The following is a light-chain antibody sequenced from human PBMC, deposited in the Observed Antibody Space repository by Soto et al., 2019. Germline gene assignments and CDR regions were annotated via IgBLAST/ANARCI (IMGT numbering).Light chain of an antibody. J-gene: IGKJ5*01. CDR1: QGISTS. V-gene: IGKV1-9*01. Sequence: DIQLTQSPSLLSSSVGERFTITCLASQGISTSLAWYQQKPGKAPKLLIYAASTVQSGVPSRFSGSGSGTDFTLTISSLQPEDSAVYYCQQRKNWPPITFGQGTRLE. CDR2: AAS. CDR3: QQRKNWPPIT.